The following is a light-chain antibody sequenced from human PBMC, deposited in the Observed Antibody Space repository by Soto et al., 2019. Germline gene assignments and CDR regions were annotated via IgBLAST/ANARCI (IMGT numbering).Light chain of an antibody. CDR1: QSVSSN. CDR2: GAS. V-gene: IGKV3-15*01. Sequence: EIVMTQSPATLSVSLGERATLSCRASQSVSSNLAWYQQKPGQAPRLLIYGASTRASGIPASFSGSGSGTEFTLTISSLQSEDFAVYYCQQYNKWPLTFGGGTKVEIK. CDR3: QQYNKWPLT. J-gene: IGKJ4*01.